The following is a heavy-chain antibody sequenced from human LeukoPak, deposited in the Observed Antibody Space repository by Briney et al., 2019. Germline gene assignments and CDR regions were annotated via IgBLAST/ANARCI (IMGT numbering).Heavy chain of an antibody. Sequence: GESLKISCKGSGYSFTSYWIGWVRQMPGKGLEGMGIIYPGDSDTTYSPSFEGQVTISADKSISTAYLPWRSLKASDTAMYYCARTKRGVRGVIKDYYYYGMDVWGQGTTVTVSS. V-gene: IGHV5-51*01. J-gene: IGHJ6*02. D-gene: IGHD3-10*01. CDR3: ARTKRGVRGVIKDYYYYGMDV. CDR2: IYPGDSDT. CDR1: GYSFTSYW.